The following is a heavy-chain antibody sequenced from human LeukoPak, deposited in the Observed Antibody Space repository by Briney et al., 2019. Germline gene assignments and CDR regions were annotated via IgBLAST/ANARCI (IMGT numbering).Heavy chain of an antibody. V-gene: IGHV3-48*02. D-gene: IGHD1-1*01. Sequence: GGSLRLSCAASGFTFSSYSTNWVRQATGEGLEWVSLISSSSSTIYYADSVKGRFTISRDNAKNSLYLQMNILRDEDTAVYYCARGRSGTYFDYWGQGTLVTVSS. CDR1: GFTFSSYS. J-gene: IGHJ4*02. CDR3: ARGRSGTYFDY. CDR2: ISSSSSTI.